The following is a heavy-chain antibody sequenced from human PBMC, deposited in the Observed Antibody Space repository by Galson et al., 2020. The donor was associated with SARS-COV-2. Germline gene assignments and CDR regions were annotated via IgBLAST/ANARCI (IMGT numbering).Heavy chain of an antibody. D-gene: IGHD3-16*01. J-gene: IGHJ4*02. CDR2: IYGEGSST. CDR1: GFTFSSYW. CDR3: ARGDMRNDYFDY. Sequence: ALHGESLKISCAVSGFTFSSYWMHWVRQAPGKGLVWVSRIYGEGSSTSYADSVKGRFTISGDNAKNTLYLQMSSLRAEDTAVYYCARGDMRNDYFDYWGQGTLVTVSS. V-gene: IGHV3-74*01.